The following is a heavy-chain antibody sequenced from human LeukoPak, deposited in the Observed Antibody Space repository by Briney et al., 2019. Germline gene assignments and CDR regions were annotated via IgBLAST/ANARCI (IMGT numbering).Heavy chain of an antibody. V-gene: IGHV4-39*01. CDR1: GGSISRSSYY. CDR3: ARSPLLYSSSWYYMDV. J-gene: IGHJ6*03. CDR2: SYYSGST. D-gene: IGHD6-13*01. Sequence: SETLSLTCTVSGGSISRSSYYWGWIRQPPGKGLEWIGGSYYSGSTYYNPSRKSRVTIAVDTSKNQFSLKLSSVTAADTAVYYCARSPLLYSSSWYYMDVWGKGTTVTISS.